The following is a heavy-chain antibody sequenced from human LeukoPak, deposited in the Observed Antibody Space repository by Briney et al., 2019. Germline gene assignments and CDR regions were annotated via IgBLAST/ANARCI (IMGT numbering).Heavy chain of an antibody. D-gene: IGHD5-12*01. V-gene: IGHV1-2*06. CDR1: GDTFTGYY. J-gene: IGHJ4*02. Sequence: ASVKVSCKDSGDTFTGYYIHWVRQRQAPGQGLEWMGRINPNSGGTNYAQKFQGRVTMTRDTSISTAYMELSSLSSDDTAVYFCARRVGSSSGYSFDYWGQGTLVTVSS. CDR3: ARRVGSSSGYSFDY. CDR2: INPNSGGT.